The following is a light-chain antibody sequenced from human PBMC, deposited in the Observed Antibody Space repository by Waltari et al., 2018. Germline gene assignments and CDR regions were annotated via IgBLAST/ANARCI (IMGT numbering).Light chain of an antibody. CDR1: QSVSSNY. CDR2: DAA. CDR3: QQYGRSPWT. V-gene: IGKV3-20*01. Sequence: FVLTQSPGTLYLSPGERVTLSCRASQSVSSNYLAWYQQKPGQAPRLLIYDAANRASGIADRFSGSGSGTDFTLTISRLEPDDVAVYYCQQYGRSPWTFGQGTKVEIK. J-gene: IGKJ1*01.